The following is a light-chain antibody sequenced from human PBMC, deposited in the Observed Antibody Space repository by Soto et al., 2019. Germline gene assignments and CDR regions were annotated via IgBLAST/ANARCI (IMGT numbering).Light chain of an antibody. CDR2: GAS. Sequence: ENVLTQSPGTLSLPPGERATLSCRASQSVSSSYLAWYQQKPGQAPRLVIYGASSRATGIADRFSASGSGTDFTLTISRLEPEDFAVYYCQQYGSSPWTFGQGTKVDIK. V-gene: IGKV3-20*01. CDR1: QSVSSSY. CDR3: QQYGSSPWT. J-gene: IGKJ1*01.